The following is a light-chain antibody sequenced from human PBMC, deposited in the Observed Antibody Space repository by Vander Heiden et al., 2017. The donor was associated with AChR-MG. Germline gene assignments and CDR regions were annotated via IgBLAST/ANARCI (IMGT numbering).Light chain of an antibody. CDR1: QSIGTN. J-gene: IGKJ1*01. V-gene: IGKV3-15*01. Sequence: EIVMTQSPATQSVSPGERATLSCRASQSIGTNLAWYQQKPGQAPRVLIYGASTRAIGIPVMFRGSGSGTEFTLTISSLQSEDFALYYCQQYNDWPRTFGQGTKVEIK. CDR2: GAS. CDR3: QQYNDWPRT.